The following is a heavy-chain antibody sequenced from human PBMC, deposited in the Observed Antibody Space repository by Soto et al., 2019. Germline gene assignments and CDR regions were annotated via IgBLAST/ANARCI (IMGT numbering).Heavy chain of an antibody. J-gene: IGHJ6*02. Sequence: GGSLRLSCAASGFSFSDYSMNWVRQAPGKGLEWVAVISYDGSNKYYADSVKGRFTISRDNSKNTLYLQMNSLRAEDTAVYYCAKDSPYSYYYYYGMDVWGQGTTVTVSS. CDR1: GFSFSDYS. CDR3: AKDSPYSYYYYYGMDV. V-gene: IGHV3-30*18. D-gene: IGHD3-16*01. CDR2: ISYDGSNK.